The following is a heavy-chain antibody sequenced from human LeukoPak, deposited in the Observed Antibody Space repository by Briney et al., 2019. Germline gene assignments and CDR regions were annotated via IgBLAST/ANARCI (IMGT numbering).Heavy chain of an antibody. J-gene: IGHJ4*02. CDR2: ISSSSSYI. CDR1: GFTFSSYS. Sequence: PGGSLRLSCAASGFTFSSYSMNWVRQAPGKGLEWVSSISSSSSYIYYADSVKGRFTISRDNAKNSLYLQMNSLRAEDTAVYYCAKSPPGITIFGVVIMVPYFDYWGQGTLVTVSS. D-gene: IGHD3-3*01. CDR3: AKSPPGITIFGVVIMVPYFDY. V-gene: IGHV3-21*04.